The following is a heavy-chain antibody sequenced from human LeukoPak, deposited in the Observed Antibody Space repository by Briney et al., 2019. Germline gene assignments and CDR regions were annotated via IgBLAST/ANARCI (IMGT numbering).Heavy chain of an antibody. Sequence: SETLSLTCTVSGSSINTYYWNWMRQSPGKGLEWIGYIYDNGNTNFNTSLKSRVTISVDTSKKQVSLKLSSVTAADTAIYYCARSDGGWYFDYWGQGTLVPVSS. CDR2: IYDNGNT. V-gene: IGHV4-59*01. CDR3: ARSDGGWYFDY. D-gene: IGHD6-19*01. CDR1: GSSINTYY. J-gene: IGHJ4*02.